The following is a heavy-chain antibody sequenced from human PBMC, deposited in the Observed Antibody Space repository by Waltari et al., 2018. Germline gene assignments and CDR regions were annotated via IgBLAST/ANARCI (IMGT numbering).Heavy chain of an antibody. CDR2: MNYSGST. Sequence: QLQLQESGPGLVKASETLSLPCTVSGDSISSSSYYWGWVRQPPGKGLEWMGNMNYSGSTYYNPSLKSRVTISGDTSKSQFSLKLSSVTAADTSMYYCVRHARTTSGGKHFDHWGQGMLVTVSP. CDR1: GDSISSSSYY. J-gene: IGHJ4*02. CDR3: VRHARTTSGGKHFDH. V-gene: IGHV4-39*01. D-gene: IGHD2-15*01.